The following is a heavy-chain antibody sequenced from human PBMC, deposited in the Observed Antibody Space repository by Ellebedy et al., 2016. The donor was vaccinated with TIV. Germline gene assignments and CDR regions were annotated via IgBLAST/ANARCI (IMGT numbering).Heavy chain of an antibody. Sequence: GESLKISCAASGFNFRSYWMTWVRQAPGKGLEWVAKIRQEGDEIYYVESVKGRFTISRDNAKNSPFLQMNSLRVDDTAVYYCARRASYGDYAVQVNPWFDPWGQGTLVTVSS. CDR3: ARRASYGDYAVQVNPWFDP. CDR2: IRQEGDEI. J-gene: IGHJ5*02. D-gene: IGHD4-17*01. V-gene: IGHV3-7*01. CDR1: GFNFRSYW.